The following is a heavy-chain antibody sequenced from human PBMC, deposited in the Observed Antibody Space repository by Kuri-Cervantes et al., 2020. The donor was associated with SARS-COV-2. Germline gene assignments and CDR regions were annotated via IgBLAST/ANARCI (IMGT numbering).Heavy chain of an antibody. CDR1: GFTFSSYA. J-gene: IGHJ3*02. CDR3: AKVSLPGGLRLPNDAFDI. CDR2: ISGSGGST. Sequence: GESLKISCAASGFTFSSYAMSWVHQAPGKGLEWVSAISGSGGSTYYADSVKGRFTISRDNSKNTLYLQMNSLRAEDTAVYYCAKVSLPGGLRLPNDAFDIWGQGTMVTVSS. V-gene: IGHV3-23*01. D-gene: IGHD3-16*01.